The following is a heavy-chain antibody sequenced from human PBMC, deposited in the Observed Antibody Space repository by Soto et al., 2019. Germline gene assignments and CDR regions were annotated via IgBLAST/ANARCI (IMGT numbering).Heavy chain of an antibody. J-gene: IGHJ4*02. CDR3: ARGDKLSLYPQLDY. Sequence: QVQLVQSGAEVKKPGASVKVSCKASGYTFTGNYMHWVRQAPGQGFEWMGWINVNSGGTKYAQKLTGWVARTRDTSNSTAYLELSRLRSDDTAVYYCARGDKLSLYPQLDYWGQGTLVTVSS. CDR1: GYTFTGNY. V-gene: IGHV1-2*04. CDR2: INVNSGGT. D-gene: IGHD3-16*02.